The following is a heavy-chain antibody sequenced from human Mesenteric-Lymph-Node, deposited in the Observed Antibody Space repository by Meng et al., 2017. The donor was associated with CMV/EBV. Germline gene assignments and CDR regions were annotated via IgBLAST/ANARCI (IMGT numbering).Heavy chain of an antibody. J-gene: IGHJ4*02. CDR3: AKGLHASSWSTYYFDH. CDR2: ITASGAST. CDR1: GFTYSNYA. D-gene: IGHD6-13*01. V-gene: IGHV3-23*01. Sequence: GFTYSNYAMPWVRQVPGKGLEWISDITASGASTYYADSVKSRFTISRDNSMSTLYVQMNSLRAEDTAVYYCAKGLHASSWSTYYFDHWGQGTLVTVSS.